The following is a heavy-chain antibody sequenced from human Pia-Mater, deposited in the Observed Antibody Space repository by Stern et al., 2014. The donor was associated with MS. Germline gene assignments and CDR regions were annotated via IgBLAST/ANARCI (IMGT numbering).Heavy chain of an antibody. J-gene: IGHJ5*02. CDR1: GDTFSPFS. CDR2: LIVLFVTA. CDR3: TRHQEGIADH. D-gene: IGHD2-21*01. Sequence: VQLVESGAAVKKPGSSVKVSCTASGDTFSPFSLAWVRQAPGQGLEWLGGLIVLFVTANSAPNFQGRVTVTADVSTRTVYMEMRSLRAGDTAVYYCTRHQEGIADHWGQGTLVTVSS. V-gene: IGHV1-69*01.